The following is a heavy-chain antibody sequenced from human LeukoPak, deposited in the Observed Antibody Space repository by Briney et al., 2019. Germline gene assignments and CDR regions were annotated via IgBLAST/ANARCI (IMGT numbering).Heavy chain of an antibody. CDR1: GGSISSRTYY. V-gene: IGHV4-39*07. CDR2: IYHSGST. CDR3: ARSPGIAAAGGSGVNFDY. Sequence: SETLSLTCTVSGGSISSRTYYWGWIRQPPGKGLEWIGYIYHSGSTYYNPSLKSRVTISVDRSKNQFSLKLSSVTAADTAVYYCARSPGIAAAGGSGVNFDYWGQGTLVTVSS. D-gene: IGHD6-13*01. J-gene: IGHJ4*02.